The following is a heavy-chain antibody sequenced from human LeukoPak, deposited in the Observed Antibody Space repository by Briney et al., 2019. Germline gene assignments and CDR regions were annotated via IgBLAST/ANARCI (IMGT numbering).Heavy chain of an antibody. Sequence: LTGGSLRLSCAASGLTFSSYGMHCVRQTPGKGPEWVAVISYDGSNKYYADSVKGRFTISRDNSKNTLYLQMNSLRAEDTAVYYCARVYSSSWYPLLYWGQGTPVTVSS. CDR3: ARVYSSSWYPLLY. V-gene: IGHV3-30*03. CDR2: ISYDGSNK. CDR1: GLTFSSYG. J-gene: IGHJ4*02. D-gene: IGHD6-13*01.